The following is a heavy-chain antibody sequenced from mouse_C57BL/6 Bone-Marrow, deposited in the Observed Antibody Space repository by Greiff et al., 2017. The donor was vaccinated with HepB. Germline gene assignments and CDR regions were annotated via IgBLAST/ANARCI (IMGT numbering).Heavy chain of an antibody. CDR1: GYTFTSYW. D-gene: IGHD1-1*01. J-gene: IGHJ1*03. CDR3: ARDYYGSSYWYFDV. CDR2: IDPNSGGT. Sequence: QVQLQQPGAELVKPGASVKLSCKASGYTFTSYWMHWVKQRPGRGLEWIGRIDPNSGGTKYNEKFKGKATLTVDKSSSTAYMELNSLTSEDSAVYYCARDYYGSSYWYFDVWGTGTTVTVSS. V-gene: IGHV1-62-3*01.